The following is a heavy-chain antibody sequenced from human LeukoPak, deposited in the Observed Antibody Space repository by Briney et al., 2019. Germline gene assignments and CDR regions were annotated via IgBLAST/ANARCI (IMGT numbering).Heavy chain of an antibody. J-gene: IGHJ4*02. V-gene: IGHV1-2*02. CDR1: GYTFSDCY. D-gene: IGHD3-22*01. CDR3: ARHRDFDSTGYYYPLFDY. Sequence: ASVKVSCKASGYTFSDCYMHWVRQAPGQGLEWMGWVNPNSGGTNYAQQFQGRVTMTRDTSISTAYMELSRLRSDDAAVYYCARHRDFDSTGYYYPLFDYWGQGTLVTVSS. CDR2: VNPNSGGT.